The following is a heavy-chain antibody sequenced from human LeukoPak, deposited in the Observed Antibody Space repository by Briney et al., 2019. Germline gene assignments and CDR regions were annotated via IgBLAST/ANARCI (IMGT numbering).Heavy chain of an antibody. CDR2: VYYTGST. J-gene: IGHJ4*02. CDR3: ARDHGDY. V-gene: IGHV4-59*01. Sequence: PSETLSLTCTVSGGSISSYYWSWVRQPPGKGLEWIGFVYYTGSTNYSPSLKSRVTISVDTSKNQFSLKLRSVTAADTAVYYCARDHGDYWGQGTLVTVSS. CDR1: GGSISSYY.